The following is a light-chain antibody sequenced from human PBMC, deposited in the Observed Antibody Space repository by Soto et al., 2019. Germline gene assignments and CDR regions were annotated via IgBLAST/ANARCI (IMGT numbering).Light chain of an antibody. J-gene: IGLJ2*01. CDR2: DVS. Sequence: QSALTQPRAVSGSPGQSVTISCTGTSSDVGGYNDVSWYQQYPGKAPKLMIYDVSKRPSGVPDRFSGSKSGNTASLTVSGLQADDEAEYYFCSYAGSVIFGGGTKLTVL. V-gene: IGLV2-11*01. CDR1: SSDVGGYND. CDR3: CSYAGSVI.